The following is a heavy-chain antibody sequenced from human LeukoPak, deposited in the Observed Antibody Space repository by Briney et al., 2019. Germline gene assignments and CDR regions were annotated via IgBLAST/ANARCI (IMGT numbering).Heavy chain of an antibody. CDR1: GFTFSSYS. J-gene: IGHJ4*02. Sequence: GGSLRLSCAASGFTFSSYSMSWVRQAPGKGLEWVSSISSSSSYIYYADSVKGRFTISRDNAKNSLYLQMNSLRAEDTAVYYCASSDFWSGYYLDYWGQGTLVTVSS. CDR2: ISSSSSYI. V-gene: IGHV3-21*01. D-gene: IGHD3-3*01. CDR3: ASSDFWSGYYLDY.